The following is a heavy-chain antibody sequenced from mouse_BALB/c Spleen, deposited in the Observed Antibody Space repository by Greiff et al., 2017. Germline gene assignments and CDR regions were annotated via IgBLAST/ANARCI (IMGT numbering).Heavy chain of an antibody. V-gene: IGHV3-6*02. J-gene: IGHJ3*01. Sequence: EVKLMESGPGLVKPSQSLSLTCSVTGYSITSGYYWNWIRQFPGNKLEWMGYISYDGSNNYNPSLKNRISITRDTSKNQFFLKLNSVTTEDTATYYCARDRDYDYDVFAYWGQGTLVTVSA. CDR1: GYSITSGYY. D-gene: IGHD2-4*01. CDR2: ISYDGSN. CDR3: ARDRDYDYDVFAY.